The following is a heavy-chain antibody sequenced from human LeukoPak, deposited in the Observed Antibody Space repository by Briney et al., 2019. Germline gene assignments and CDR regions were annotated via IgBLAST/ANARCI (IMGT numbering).Heavy chain of an antibody. D-gene: IGHD3-9*01. CDR2: IKQDGSEK. V-gene: IGHV3-7*03. J-gene: IGHJ4*02. CDR3: AKEYFDCG. Sequence: GGSLRLSCAASGFTLSSYWMSWVRQAPGKGLEWVANIKQDGSEKYYVDSVKGRFTISRDNAKNSLYLQMNSLRAEDTAVYYCAKEYFDCGWGQGTLVTVSS. CDR1: GFTLSSYW.